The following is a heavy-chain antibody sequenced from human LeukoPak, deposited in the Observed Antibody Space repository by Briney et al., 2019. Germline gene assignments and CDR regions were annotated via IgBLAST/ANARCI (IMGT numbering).Heavy chain of an antibody. CDR3: ARTTSGWYYFDY. D-gene: IGHD6-19*01. Sequence: PSETLSLTCAVYGGSFSGYYWSWIRQPPGKGLEWIGEINHSGSTNYNPSLKSRVTISVDTSKNQFSLKLSSVTAADTAVYYCARTTSGWYYFDYWGKGTLVTVSS. CDR2: INHSGST. V-gene: IGHV4-34*01. CDR1: GGSFSGYY. J-gene: IGHJ4*02.